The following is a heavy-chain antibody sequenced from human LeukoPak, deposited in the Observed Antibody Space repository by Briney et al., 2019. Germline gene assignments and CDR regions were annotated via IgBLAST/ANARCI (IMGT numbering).Heavy chain of an antibody. V-gene: IGHV3-21*01. CDR1: GFTFSSYS. CDR2: IISSSSYI. J-gene: IGHJ3*02. Sequence: GGSLRLSCAASGFTFSSYSMNWVRQAPGKGLEWVSSIISSSSYIYYADSVKGRFTISRDNAKNSLYLQMNSLRAEDTAVYYCAREGPRYCSGGSCYSLGAFDIWGKGTMVTVSS. D-gene: IGHD2-15*01. CDR3: AREGPRYCSGGSCYSLGAFDI.